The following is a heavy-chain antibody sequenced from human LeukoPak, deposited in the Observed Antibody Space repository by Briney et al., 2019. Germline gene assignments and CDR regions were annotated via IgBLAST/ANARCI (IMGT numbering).Heavy chain of an antibody. CDR3: AKDIVVVVAAYPYGPDAFDI. J-gene: IGHJ3*02. V-gene: IGHV3-66*01. CDR1: GSTVSSNY. CDR2: IYSGGST. Sequence: GESLRLSCAASGSTVSSNYMSWVRQAPGKGLEWVSVIYSGGSTYYADSVKGRFTISRDNAKNSLYLQMNSLRAEDTAVYYCAKDIVVVVAAYPYGPDAFDIWGQGTMVTVSS. D-gene: IGHD2-15*01.